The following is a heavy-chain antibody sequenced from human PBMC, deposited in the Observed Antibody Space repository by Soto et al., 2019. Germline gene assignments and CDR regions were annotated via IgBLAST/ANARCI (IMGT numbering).Heavy chain of an antibody. D-gene: IGHD5-12*01. CDR2: ISYDGSNK. Sequence: HPGGSLRLSCAASGFTFSSYGMHWVRQAPGKGLEWVAVISYDGSNKYYADSVKGRFTISRDNSKNTLYLQMNSLRAEDTAVYYCAKKKKSGYVLDYWGQGTLVTVSS. J-gene: IGHJ4*02. V-gene: IGHV3-30*18. CDR1: GFTFSSYG. CDR3: AKKKKSGYVLDY.